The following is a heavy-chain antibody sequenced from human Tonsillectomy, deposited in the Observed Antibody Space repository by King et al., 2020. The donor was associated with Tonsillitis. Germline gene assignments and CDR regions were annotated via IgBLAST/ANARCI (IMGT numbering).Heavy chain of an antibody. CDR3: ARQTYDYLWGSYRPTFDY. CDR1: GGSITTYSYY. J-gene: IGHJ4*02. Sequence: LQLQESGPGLVKPSETLSLTCTVSGGSITTYSYYWGWIRQPPGKGLDWVASICYTGSTQFSPSLKSRGTISVDTSKNPFSLRLSSVTAADTAVYYCARQTYDYLWGSYRPTFDYWGQGTLVTVSS. V-gene: IGHV4-39*01. D-gene: IGHD3-16*02. CDR2: ICYTGST.